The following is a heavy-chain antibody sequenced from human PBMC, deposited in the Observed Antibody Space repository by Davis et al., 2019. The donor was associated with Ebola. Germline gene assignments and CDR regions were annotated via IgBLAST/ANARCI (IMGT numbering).Heavy chain of an antibody. J-gene: IGHJ4*02. Sequence: GESLKISCAASGFTFSSYSMNWVRQAPGKGLEWVSSISSSSSYIYYADSVKGRFTISRDNAKNSLYLQMNSLKTEDTAVYYCTTRSWTVTTGIDYWGQGTLVTVSS. CDR3: TTRSWTVTTGIDY. V-gene: IGHV3-21*03. CDR1: GFTFSSYS. CDR2: ISSSSSYI. D-gene: IGHD4-11*01.